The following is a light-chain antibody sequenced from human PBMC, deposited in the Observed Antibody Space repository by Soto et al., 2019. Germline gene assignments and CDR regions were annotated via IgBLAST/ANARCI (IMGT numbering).Light chain of an antibody. CDR2: DVS. J-gene: IGLJ1*01. CDR1: SSDVGGYEF. V-gene: IGLV2-14*01. CDR3: SSYTSSGTYV. Sequence: QSALTQPASVSGSPGQSITISCTGTSSDVGGYEFVSWYQQHPDNAPKLIIYDVSDRPSGESSRFSGSKSANTASLTISRLQAEDEADYYCSSYTSSGTYVFGTGTKVTVL.